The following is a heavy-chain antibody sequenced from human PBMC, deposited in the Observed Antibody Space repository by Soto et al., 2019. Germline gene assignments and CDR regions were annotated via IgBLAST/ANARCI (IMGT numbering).Heavy chain of an antibody. CDR1: GGTFSSYA. J-gene: IGHJ4*02. CDR3: ARDALLHCSGGSCYYFDY. CDR2: IIPIFGTA. Sequence: QVQLVQSGAEVKKPGSSVKVSCKASGGTFSSYAISWVRQAPGQGLEWMGGIIPIFGTANYAQKFQGRVTITADESTSTAYMELSSLRSEDTAVYYCARDALLHCSGGSCYYFDYWGQGTLVTVSS. V-gene: IGHV1-69*01. D-gene: IGHD2-15*01.